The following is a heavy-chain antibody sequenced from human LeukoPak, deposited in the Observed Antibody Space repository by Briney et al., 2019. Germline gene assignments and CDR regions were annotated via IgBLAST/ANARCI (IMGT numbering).Heavy chain of an antibody. Sequence: GGSLRLSCVASGFTIGSYWRSWVRQAPGKGLEWVSYISSSGGLMNYADSVKGRFTISRDNAKNSLYLQMNSLRVEDTAFYYCAGGNGHWDQGTLVTVSS. CDR3: AGGNGH. CDR2: ISSSGGLM. D-gene: IGHD4-23*01. J-gene: IGHJ4*02. CDR1: GFTIGSYW. V-gene: IGHV3-48*04.